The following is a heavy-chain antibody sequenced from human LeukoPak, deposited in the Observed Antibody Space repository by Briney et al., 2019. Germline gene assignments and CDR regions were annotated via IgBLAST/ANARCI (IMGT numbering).Heavy chain of an antibody. CDR1: GFTFSNYG. J-gene: IGHJ4*02. CDR3: ASGPSMANL. V-gene: IGHV3-74*01. CDR2: INSDGSST. Sequence: GGSLRLSWAASGFTFSNYGMHWVRQAPGKGLVWVSRINSDGSSTSYADSVKDRFTISRDSAKNTLYLQMNSLRAEDTAVYYCASGPSMANLGGQGTLVTVSS. D-gene: IGHD2/OR15-2a*01.